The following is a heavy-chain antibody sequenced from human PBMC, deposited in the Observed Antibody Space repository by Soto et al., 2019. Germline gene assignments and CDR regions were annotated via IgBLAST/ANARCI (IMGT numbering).Heavy chain of an antibody. Sequence: GGSLRLSCEASGFTLRNYAMTWIRQAPGKGLEWVSLISANDVGTYYAESVKTRFTISTDQSRNTVYLQMDSLRADDTAIYYCAKGKNDYNWDNRPPFDYWGQGTLVTVSS. CDR1: GFTLRNYA. CDR3: AKGKNDYNWDNRPPFDY. V-gene: IGHV3-23*01. D-gene: IGHD1-20*01. J-gene: IGHJ4*02. CDR2: ISANDVGT.